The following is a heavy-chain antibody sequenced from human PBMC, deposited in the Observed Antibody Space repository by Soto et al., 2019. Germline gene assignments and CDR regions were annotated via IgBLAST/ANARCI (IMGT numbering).Heavy chain of an antibody. J-gene: IGHJ4*02. CDR1: GFTFSSYA. CDR2: ISGSGGST. V-gene: IGHV3-23*01. CDR3: ARVITGTTAPLGY. Sequence: GGSLRLSCAASGFTFSSYAMSWVRQAPGKGLEWVSAISGSGGSTYYADSVKGRFTISRDNAKNSLYLQMNSLRAEDTAVYYCARVITGTTAPLGYWGQGTLVTVSS. D-gene: IGHD1-7*01.